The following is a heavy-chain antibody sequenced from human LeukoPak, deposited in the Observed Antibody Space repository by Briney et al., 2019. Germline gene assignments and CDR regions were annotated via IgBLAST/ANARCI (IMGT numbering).Heavy chain of an antibody. CDR1: GYNFTSYW. V-gene: IGHV5-51*01. CDR3: ARPTYYYDSSGYSLDY. D-gene: IGHD3-22*01. J-gene: IGHJ4*02. CDR2: IYPGDSDT. Sequence: GESLKISCKGSGYNFTSYWIGWVRQMPGKGLEWMGIIYPGDSDTRYSPSFQGQVTISADKSISTAYLQWSSLKASDTAMYYCARPTYYYDSSGYSLDYWGQGTLVTVSS.